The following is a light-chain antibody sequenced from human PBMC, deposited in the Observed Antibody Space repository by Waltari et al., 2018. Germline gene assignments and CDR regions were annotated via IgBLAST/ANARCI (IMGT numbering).Light chain of an antibody. CDR3: QQRNKWPVT. V-gene: IGKV3-11*01. Sequence: DIVLTQSPATLSLSPGERATLSCRASQGVANYLAWYQQKPGQAPRLLIYDVSNRATDIPARFSGSGFATDFTLTISDLKPEDIAVYYCQQRNKWPVTFGGGTKVEIK. J-gene: IGKJ4*01. CDR2: DVS. CDR1: QGVANY.